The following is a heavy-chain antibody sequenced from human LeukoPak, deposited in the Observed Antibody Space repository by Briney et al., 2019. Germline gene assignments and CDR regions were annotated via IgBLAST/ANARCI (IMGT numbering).Heavy chain of an antibody. CDR2: IMSDGRST. Sequence: PGGSLRLSCAASGFTFTTYGMHWVRQAPGKGLVWVSRIMSDGRSTYADSVKGRFTISRDNSKNTLYLQMNSLRAEDTAVYYCARSYDSSGYYIDYWGQGTLVTVSP. J-gene: IGHJ4*02. V-gene: IGHV3-74*01. D-gene: IGHD3-22*01. CDR1: GFTFTTYG. CDR3: ARSYDSSGYYIDY.